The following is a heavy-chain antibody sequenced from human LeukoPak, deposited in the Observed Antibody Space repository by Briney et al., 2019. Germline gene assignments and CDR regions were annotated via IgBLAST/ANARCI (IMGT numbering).Heavy chain of an antibody. CDR2: IIPIFGTA. V-gene: IGHV1-69*13. CDR1: GGTFSSYA. CDR3: ARALYCSSTSCYGTLDY. D-gene: IGHD2-2*01. J-gene: IGHJ4*02. Sequence: ASVKVSCKASGGTFSSYAISWVRQAPGQGLEWMGGIIPIFGTANYAQKFQGRVTITADESTSTAYMELSSLRSEDTAVYYCARALYCSSTSCYGTLDYWGQGTLVTVSS.